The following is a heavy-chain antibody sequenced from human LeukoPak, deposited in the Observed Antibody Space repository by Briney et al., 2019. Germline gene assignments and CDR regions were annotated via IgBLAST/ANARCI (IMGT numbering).Heavy chain of an antibody. J-gene: IGHJ4*02. CDR1: GYTFTSYD. V-gene: IGHV1-3*01. Sequence: ASVKVSCKASGYTFTSYDMHWVRQAPGQRLEWMGWINAGNGNTKYSQKFQGRVTITRDTSASTAYMELSSLRSEDTAVYYCARAVGRYYFDYWGQGTLVTVSS. CDR2: INAGNGNT. CDR3: ARAVGRYYFDY.